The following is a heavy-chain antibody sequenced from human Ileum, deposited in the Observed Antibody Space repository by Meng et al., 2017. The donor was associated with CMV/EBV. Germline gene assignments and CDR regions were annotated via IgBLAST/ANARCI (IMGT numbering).Heavy chain of an antibody. CDR3: ARGRFPDY. J-gene: IGHJ4*02. V-gene: IGHV4-38-2*02. CDR2: IYHSGST. Sequence: SETLSLTCTVSGYSISSGYYWGWIRQPPGKGLEWIGSIYHSGSTYYNPSLKSRVTISVDTSKNQFSLKLSSVTAADTAVYYCARGRFPDYWGQGRLVTVSS. CDR1: GYSISSGYY.